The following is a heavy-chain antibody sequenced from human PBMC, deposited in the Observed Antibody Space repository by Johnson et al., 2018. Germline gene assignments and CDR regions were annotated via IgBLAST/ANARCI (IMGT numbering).Heavy chain of an antibody. CDR1: GFTFSSYG. D-gene: IGHD3-10*01. Sequence: QVQLVQSGGGVVQPGGSLRLSCAASGFTFSSYGMHWVRQAPGKGLEWVAVISYDGSNKYYADSVKGRFTIPRDNSKNTLYLQMNSLRAEDTAVYYCAREVRGSDAFDIWGQWTMVTGSS. J-gene: IGHJ3*02. CDR3: AREVRGSDAFDI. V-gene: IGHV3-30*03. CDR2: ISYDGSNK.